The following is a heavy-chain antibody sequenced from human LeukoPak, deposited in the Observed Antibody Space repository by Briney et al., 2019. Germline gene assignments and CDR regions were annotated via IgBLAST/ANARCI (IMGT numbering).Heavy chain of an antibody. V-gene: IGHV1-2*02. CDR1: GYTFTGYY. J-gene: IGHJ5*02. D-gene: IGHD2-2*01. Sequence: GASVKVSCKASGYTFTGYYMHWVRQAPGQGPEWMGWINPNSGGTNYAQKFQGRVTMTRDTSISTAYMELSRLRSDDTAVYYCARVCSSTCCSNWFDPWGQGTLVTVSS. CDR2: INPNSGGT. CDR3: ARVCSSTCCSNWFDP.